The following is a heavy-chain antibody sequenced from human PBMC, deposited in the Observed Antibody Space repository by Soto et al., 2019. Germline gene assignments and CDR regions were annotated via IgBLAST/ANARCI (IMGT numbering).Heavy chain of an antibody. J-gene: IGHJ6*02. V-gene: IGHV4-30-4*01. CDR2: IYYSWSS. D-gene: IGHD5-12*01. CDR3: ARAIVVTVGCMDV. CDR1: GGSISNADYY. Sequence: QVQLQESGPGLVKPSQTLSLTCTVSGGSISNADYYWRWVRQPPGKGLQWIGYIYYSWSSFFNPSRKRRVTKPKDTSRNQFSLRLTSVTAADTAVYYCARAIVVTVGCMDVWGRGTTVTVSS.